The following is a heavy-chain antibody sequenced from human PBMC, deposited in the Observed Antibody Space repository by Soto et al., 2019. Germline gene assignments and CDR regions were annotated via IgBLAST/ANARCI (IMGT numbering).Heavy chain of an antibody. D-gene: IGHD1-26*01. CDR3: AKDHGSGSYPY. J-gene: IGHJ4*02. CDR1: GSTLSSHW. V-gene: IGHV3-7*03. Sequence: EVQLVESGGGLVQPGGSLRLSCVISGSTLSSHWMTWVRQAPGNGLEWVASINQDGFGKHYLDSVKGRFTISRDTAKSSLYLQMDSLRVEDTAVYYCAKDHGSGSYPYWGQGTLVTVS. CDR2: INQDGFGK.